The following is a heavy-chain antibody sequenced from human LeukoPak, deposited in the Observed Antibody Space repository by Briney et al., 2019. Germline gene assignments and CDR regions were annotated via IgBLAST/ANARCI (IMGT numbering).Heavy chain of an antibody. J-gene: IGHJ5*02. CDR1: GGSFSGYS. V-gene: IGHV4-59*12. Sequence: PSETLSLTCAVYGGSFSGYSWSWIRQPPGKGLEWIGYIYYSGSTYYNPSLKSRVTISVDTSKNQFSLKLSSVTAADTAVYYCARTSNWFDPWGQGTLVTVSS. D-gene: IGHD2-2*01. CDR3: ARTSNWFDP. CDR2: IYYSGST.